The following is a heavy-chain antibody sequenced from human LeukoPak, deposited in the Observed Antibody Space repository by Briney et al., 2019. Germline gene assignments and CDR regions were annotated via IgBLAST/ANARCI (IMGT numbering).Heavy chain of an antibody. CDR2: IYSGGST. D-gene: IGHD2-21*01. CDR3: AKNKADSYCGGDCYPTPHWFDP. J-gene: IGHJ5*02. Sequence: GGSLRLSCAASGFTVSSNYMSWVRQAPGKGLEWVSVIYSGGSTYYADSVKGRFTISRDNSKNTLYLQMNSLRAEDTAVYYCAKNKADSYCGGDCYPTPHWFDPWGQGTLVTVSS. V-gene: IGHV3-53*01. CDR1: GFTVSSNY.